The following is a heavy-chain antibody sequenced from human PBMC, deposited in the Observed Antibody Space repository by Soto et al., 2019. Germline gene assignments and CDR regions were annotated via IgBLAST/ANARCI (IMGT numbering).Heavy chain of an antibody. V-gene: IGHV3-7*03. CDR2: IKRDGSEK. Sequence: GGSLRLSCTASGFMFGSYWMTWVRHVPGKGLQWVANIKRDGSEKYYVDFVKGRFTISRDNADNSVFLDMNNLRVDDTATYYCARVRATDYDIDYWGQRALVTVSS. D-gene: IGHD4-17*01. CDR3: ARVRATDYDIDY. CDR1: GFMFGSYW. J-gene: IGHJ4*02.